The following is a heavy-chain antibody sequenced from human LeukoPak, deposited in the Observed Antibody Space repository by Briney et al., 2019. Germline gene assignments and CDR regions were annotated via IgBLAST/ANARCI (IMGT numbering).Heavy chain of an antibody. CDR2: FSGSGGST. Sequence: GGSLRLSCAASGFIFSNYAMSWVRQAPGKGLQWVSAFSGSGGSTYYADSVKGRFTISRDNAKNSLYLQMNSLRAEDTAVYYCAELGITMIGGVWGKGTTVTISS. D-gene: IGHD3-10*02. CDR1: GFIFSNYA. J-gene: IGHJ6*04. V-gene: IGHV3-23*01. CDR3: AELGITMIGGV.